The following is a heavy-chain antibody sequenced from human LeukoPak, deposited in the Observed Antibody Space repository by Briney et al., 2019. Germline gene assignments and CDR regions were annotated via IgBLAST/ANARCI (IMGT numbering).Heavy chain of an antibody. CDR3: ARGDYGSNSEGAGYFDL. Sequence: SQTLSLTCTVSGGSISSGGYHWSCIRQHPGKGLEWIGYIYYSGSTYYNPSLKSRVSISVDTSKNQFSLKLSSVTAADTAVYYCARGDYGSNSEGAGYFDLWGHGTLVTVSS. CDR1: GGSISSGGYH. J-gene: IGHJ2*01. CDR2: IYYSGST. V-gene: IGHV4-31*03. D-gene: IGHD4-23*01.